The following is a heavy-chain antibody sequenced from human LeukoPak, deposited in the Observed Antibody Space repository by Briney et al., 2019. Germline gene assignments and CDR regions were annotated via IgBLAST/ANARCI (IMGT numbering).Heavy chain of an antibody. CDR2: IYYTGST. CDR1: GGSISTYY. Sequence: SETLSLTCTVSGGSISTYYWSWIRQPPGKGLEWIGYIYYTGSTSYNPSLKSRVTMSLDASKNQFSLELNSVTAADTAVYYCARGSSGSYLVYYFDYWGQGTLVTVSS. J-gene: IGHJ4*02. V-gene: IGHV4-59*12. D-gene: IGHD3-10*01. CDR3: ARGSSGSYLVYYFDY.